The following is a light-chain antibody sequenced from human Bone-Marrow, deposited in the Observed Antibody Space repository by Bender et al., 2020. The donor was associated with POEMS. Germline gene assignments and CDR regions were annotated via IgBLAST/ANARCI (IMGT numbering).Light chain of an antibody. J-gene: IGLJ2*01. Sequence: QSVLTQPPSASGTPGQRVTMSCSGSRSNIGNNKVNWYQHLPGTAPKLLIYRDDQRPSGVPDRFSGSKSGTSASLAIRGLRSDDEADYYCATYDDDLNGQEVFGGGTKLTVL. CDR1: RSNIGNNK. CDR3: ATYDDDLNGQEV. V-gene: IGLV1-44*01. CDR2: RDD.